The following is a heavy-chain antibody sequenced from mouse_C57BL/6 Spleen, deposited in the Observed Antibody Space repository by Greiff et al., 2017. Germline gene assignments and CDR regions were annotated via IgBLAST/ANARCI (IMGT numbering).Heavy chain of an antibody. CDR1: GYTFTGYW. D-gene: IGHD4-1*01. CDR2: IFPGSGST. V-gene: IGHV1-9*01. Sequence: QVQLQQSGAELMKPGASVKLSCTASGYTFTGYWIQWVKQRPGQGLEWIGEIFPGSGSTNYNEKFKGKATLTADTSSNTAYMQLSSLTTEDSAIYCCARLTGAHYWGQGTTLTVSS. J-gene: IGHJ2*01. CDR3: ARLTGAHY.